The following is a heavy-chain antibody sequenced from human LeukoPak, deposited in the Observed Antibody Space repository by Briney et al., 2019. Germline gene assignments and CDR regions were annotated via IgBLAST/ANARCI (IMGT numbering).Heavy chain of an antibody. V-gene: IGHV1-2*02. D-gene: IGHD2-15*01. Sequence: ASVKVSCKASGYTFTGYYMHWVRQAPGQGLEWMGWINPNSGGTNYAQKFQGRVTMTRDTSTSTAYMELSRLRSGDTAVYYCAREDCSGGSCYPNWFDPWGQGTLVTVSS. CDR2: INPNSGGT. J-gene: IGHJ5*02. CDR1: GYTFTGYY. CDR3: AREDCSGGSCYPNWFDP.